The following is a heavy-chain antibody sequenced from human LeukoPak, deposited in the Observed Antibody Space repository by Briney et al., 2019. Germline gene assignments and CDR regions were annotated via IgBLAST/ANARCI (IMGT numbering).Heavy chain of an antibody. CDR3: ARVFKSQGIDP. CDR2: MNPNSGNT. D-gene: IGHD3-10*01. Sequence: GASVKVSCKASGYTFTSYDINWVQQATGQGLEWTGWMNPNSGNTGYAQKFQGRVTITRNTSISTAYMELSSLRSEDTAVYYCARVFKSQGIDPWGQGTLVTVSS. V-gene: IGHV1-8*03. J-gene: IGHJ5*02. CDR1: GYTFTSYD.